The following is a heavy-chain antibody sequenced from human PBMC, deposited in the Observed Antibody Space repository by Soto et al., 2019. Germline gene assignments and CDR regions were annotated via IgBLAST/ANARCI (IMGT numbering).Heavy chain of an antibody. J-gene: IGHJ5*02. CDR2: IISTGVST. CDR3: AKGNYGDYGGFDP. V-gene: IGHV3-23*01. Sequence: EVQMLESGGGLVQPGGSLRLSCAASGFSFSSFVMTWVRQAPGEGLEWVSTIISTGVSTYYADSAKGRFTISRANSQNTLYLQMNSLRVEDTAVYYCAKGNYGDYGGFDPWGQGTLVTVSS. CDR1: GFSFSSFV. D-gene: IGHD4-17*01.